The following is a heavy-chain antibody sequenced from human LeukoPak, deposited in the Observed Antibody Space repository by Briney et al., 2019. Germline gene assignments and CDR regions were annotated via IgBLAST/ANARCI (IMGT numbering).Heavy chain of an antibody. CDR2: ISSSSTI. Sequence: GGSLRLSCAASGFTFSSYSMNWVRQAPGKGLEWVSYISSSSTIYYADSVKGRFTISRDNAKNSLYLQMNSLRAEDTAVYYCARARFIAARPDLSYYFDYWGQGTLVTVSS. V-gene: IGHV3-48*04. J-gene: IGHJ4*02. D-gene: IGHD6-6*01. CDR3: ARARFIAARPDLSYYFDY. CDR1: GFTFSSYS.